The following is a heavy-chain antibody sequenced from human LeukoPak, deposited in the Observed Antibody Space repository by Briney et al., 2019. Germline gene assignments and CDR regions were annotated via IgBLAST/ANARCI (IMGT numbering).Heavy chain of an antibody. CDR2: ISFSSSYI. CDR1: TFTFSTYT. D-gene: IGHD4-23*01. Sequence: GGSLRLSCTSTTFTFSTYTMNWVRQAPGKGLEWVSSISFSSSYIYYADSVRGRFTISKDNAKNSLYLQMNSLRAEDTAVYYCARDGGKYFPWFDPWGQGTLVTVSS. V-gene: IGHV3-21*01. CDR3: ARDGGKYFPWFDP. J-gene: IGHJ5*02.